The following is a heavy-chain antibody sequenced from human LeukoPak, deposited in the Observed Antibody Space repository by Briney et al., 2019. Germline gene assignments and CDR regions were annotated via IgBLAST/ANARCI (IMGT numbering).Heavy chain of an antibody. CDR1: GLTVNNYD. D-gene: IGHD3-10*01. Sequence: GGSLRLSCTASGLTVNNYDLHWVRQAPGKGLEWVSSMSSGGSYKYYADSVKGRFTISRDNGKNSLYLEMNSLRAEDTAVYYCATGTEMDRGVIINGHLDYWGQGTLVTASS. CDR2: MSSGGSYK. J-gene: IGHJ4*02. V-gene: IGHV3-21*01. CDR3: ATGTEMDRGVIINGHLDY.